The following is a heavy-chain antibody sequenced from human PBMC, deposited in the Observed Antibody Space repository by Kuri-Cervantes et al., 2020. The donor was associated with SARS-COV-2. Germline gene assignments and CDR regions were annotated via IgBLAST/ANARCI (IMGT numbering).Heavy chain of an antibody. CDR1: GFTFSSYG. D-gene: IGHD5-18*01. Sequence: GESLKISCAASGFTFSSYGMHWVRQAPGKGLEWVAVIWYDGSNKYYADSVKGRFTISRDNSKNTLYLQMNSLRAEDTAVYYCASARRRQLWSYFDYWGQGILVVASS. CDR2: IWYDGSNK. J-gene: IGHJ4*02. V-gene: IGHV3-33*01. CDR3: ASARRRQLWSYFDY.